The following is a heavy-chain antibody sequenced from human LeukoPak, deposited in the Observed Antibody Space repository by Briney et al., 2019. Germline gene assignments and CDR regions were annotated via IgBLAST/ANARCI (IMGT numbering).Heavy chain of an antibody. CDR3: ASSYYDILTGYYTSYNWFDP. D-gene: IGHD3-9*01. V-gene: IGHV3-21*01. Sequence: GGSPRLSCAASGFTFSSYAMSWVRQAPGKGLEWVSSISSSSSYIYYADSVKGRFTISRDNAKNSLYLQMNSLRAEDTAVYYCASSYYDILTGYYTSYNWFDPWGQGTLVAVSS. CDR1: GFTFSSYA. J-gene: IGHJ5*02. CDR2: ISSSSSYI.